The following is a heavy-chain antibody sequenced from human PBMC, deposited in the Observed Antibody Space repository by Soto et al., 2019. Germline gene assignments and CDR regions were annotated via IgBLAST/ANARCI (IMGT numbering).Heavy chain of an antibody. D-gene: IGHD3-22*01. CDR1: GFTFSSYG. J-gene: IGHJ4*02. V-gene: IGHV3-33*01. CDR3: ARDLKASSGLGIDY. Sequence: QVQLVESGEGVVQPGRSLRLSCVTSGFTFSSYGMHWVRQAPGKGLEWVAVIWYDGSNKYYADSVKGRFTISRDNSMDTVYLQMNSLRVEDTAVYYCARDLKASSGLGIDYWGQGTLVTVSS. CDR2: IWYDGSNK.